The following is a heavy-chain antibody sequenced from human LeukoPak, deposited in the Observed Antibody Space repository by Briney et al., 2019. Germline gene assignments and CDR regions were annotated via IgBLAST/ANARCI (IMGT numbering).Heavy chain of an antibody. CDR3: ARVGGYSGSYSYYFDY. CDR2: ISGYNGNT. Sequence: ASVKVSCKASDYTFTSYGISWVRQAPGQGLEWMGWISGYNGNTNYAQKLQGRVTMTTDTSTSTAYMELRSLRSDDTAVYYCARVGGYSGSYSYYFDYWGQGTLVTVSS. V-gene: IGHV1-18*01. D-gene: IGHD1-26*01. J-gene: IGHJ4*02. CDR1: DYTFTSYG.